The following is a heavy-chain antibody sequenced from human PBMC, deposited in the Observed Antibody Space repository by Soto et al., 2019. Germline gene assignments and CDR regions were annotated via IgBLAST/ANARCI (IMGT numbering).Heavy chain of an antibody. Sequence: EVQLLESGGGLVQPGGSPRLSCVASGFTFSGYAMSWVRQAPGQGLEWVSAITGSGDGTHYADSVKGRFTISRDNSKNTLFLHMNSLRADDTAAYYCAKRTDVSGSFDYWGQGTLVTVSS. CDR2: ITGSGDGT. J-gene: IGHJ4*02. D-gene: IGHD3-10*01. V-gene: IGHV3-23*01. CDR3: AKRTDVSGSFDY. CDR1: GFTFSGYA.